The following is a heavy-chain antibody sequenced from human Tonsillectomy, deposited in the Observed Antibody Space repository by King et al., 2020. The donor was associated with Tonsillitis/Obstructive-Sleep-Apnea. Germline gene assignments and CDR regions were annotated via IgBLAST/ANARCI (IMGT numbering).Heavy chain of an antibody. V-gene: IGHV3-73*02. CDR3: XXXAXGDXRXXXVDY. CDR2: IRSKAHSYAT. Sequence: VQLVESGGGLVQPGGSLKLSCAASGFXLSGSAVHWVRQASGKGLEWVGRIRSKAHSYATAYAESVKGRFTISRDDSNNTAYLQMNSLKTEDTAVYXXXXXAXGDXRXXXVDYXGXGTLV. CDR1: GFXLSGSA. J-gene: IGHJ4*02.